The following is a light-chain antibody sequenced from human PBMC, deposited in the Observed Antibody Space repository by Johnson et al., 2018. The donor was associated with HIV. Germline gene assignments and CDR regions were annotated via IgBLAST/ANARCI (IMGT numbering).Light chain of an antibody. CDR3: GTWDTSLGGGV. Sequence: QSVLTQPPSVSAAPGQKVTISCSGSSSNIRNNYVSWYQQLPGTAPKLHIYENNKRPSGIPDRFSGSKSGTSATLGITGLQPGDEADYYCGTWDTSLGGGVVGTGTKVTVL. J-gene: IGLJ1*01. V-gene: IGLV1-51*02. CDR2: ENN. CDR1: SSNIRNNY.